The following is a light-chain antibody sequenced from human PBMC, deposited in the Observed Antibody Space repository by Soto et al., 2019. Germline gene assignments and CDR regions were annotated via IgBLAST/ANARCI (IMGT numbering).Light chain of an antibody. CDR2: GAS. J-gene: IGKJ5*01. CDR1: QSVSSN. V-gene: IGKV3-15*01. Sequence: EIVMTQSPGTLSVSPGERVTFSCRASQSVSSNLAWYQQKPGQTPRLLIYGASTRATGIPDRFSGSGSGTDFTLTISSLEPEDFAVYYCQQRRSWPPTITFGQGTRLEI. CDR3: QQRRSWPPTIT.